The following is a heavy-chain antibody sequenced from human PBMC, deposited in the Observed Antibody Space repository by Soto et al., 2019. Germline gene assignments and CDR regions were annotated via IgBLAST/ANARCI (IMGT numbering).Heavy chain of an antibody. CDR1: GGSISGYY. J-gene: IGHJ4*02. CDR2: IHYSGST. CDR3: ARDHPGSSHFDY. V-gene: IGHV4-59*01. Sequence: PSETLSLICTVSGGSISGYYWSWIRQPPGKRLESIGYIHYSGSTTYNPSLKSRVTIFVDTSKNQFSMKLSSVTAADTAVYYCARDHPGSSHFDYWGQGILVTVSS. D-gene: IGHD3-10*01.